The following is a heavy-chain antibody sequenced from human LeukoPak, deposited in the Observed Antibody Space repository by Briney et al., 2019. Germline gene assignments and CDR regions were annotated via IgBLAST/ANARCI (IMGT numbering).Heavy chain of an antibody. CDR2: IKSKTDGGTT. D-gene: IGHD3-3*01. Sequence: GGSLRLSCAASGFTVDSNYLSWVRQAPGKGLEWVGRIKSKTDGGTTDYAAPVKGRFTISRDDSKNTLYLQMNSLKTEDTAVYYCTTDRLRFLEWFPNWGQGTLVTVSS. V-gene: IGHV3-15*01. CDR1: GFTVDSNY. J-gene: IGHJ4*02. CDR3: TTDRLRFLEWFPN.